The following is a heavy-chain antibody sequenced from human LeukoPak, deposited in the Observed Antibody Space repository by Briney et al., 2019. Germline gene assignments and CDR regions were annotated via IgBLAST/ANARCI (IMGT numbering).Heavy chain of an antibody. Sequence: PGGSLRLSCAASGFTFSSYGMHWVRQAPGKGLEWVAFIRYDGSNKYYADSVKGRFTISRDNSKNTLYLQMNSLRADDTAVYYCASESAVVTPLDAFDIWGQGTMVTVSS. J-gene: IGHJ3*02. D-gene: IGHD4-23*01. CDR3: ASESAVVTPLDAFDI. CDR1: GFTFSSYG. CDR2: IRYDGSNK. V-gene: IGHV3-30*02.